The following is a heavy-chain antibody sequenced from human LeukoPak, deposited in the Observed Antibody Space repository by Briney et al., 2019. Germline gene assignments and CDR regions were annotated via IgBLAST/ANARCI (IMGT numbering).Heavy chain of an antibody. D-gene: IGHD7-27*01. CDR2: MYYTGST. CDR1: GGSISGYY. J-gene: IGHJ4*02. CDR3: ARRPTGDPKFDY. Sequence: SETLSLTCTVSGGSISGYYWSWIRQPPGKGLEWIGYMYYTGSTNYNPSLESRVTISVDMSKNRFSLKLSTVTAADTAVYYCARRPTGDPKFDYWGQGTLVTVSS. V-gene: IGHV4-59*08.